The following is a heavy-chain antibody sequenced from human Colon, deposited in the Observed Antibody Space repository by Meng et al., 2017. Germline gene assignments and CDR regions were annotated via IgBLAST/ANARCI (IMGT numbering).Heavy chain of an antibody. J-gene: IGHJ4*02. V-gene: IGHV4-4*02. CDR3: ARVGYCVNGVCYQTLQY. D-gene: IGHD2-8*01. CDR2: IYHSGST. CDR1: GGPISSSNW. Sequence: QVQLQESGPGLVKPSGTLSLTCAVSGGPISSSNWWSWVRQPPGKGLEWIGEIYHSGSTNYNPSLKSRVTISVDKSKNQFSLKLSSVTAADTAVYYCARVGYCVNGVCYQTLQYWSQGTLVTVSS.